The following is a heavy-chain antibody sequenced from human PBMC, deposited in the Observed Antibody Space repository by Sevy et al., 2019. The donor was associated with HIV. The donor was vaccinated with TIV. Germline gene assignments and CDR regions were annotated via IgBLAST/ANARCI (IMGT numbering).Heavy chain of an antibody. J-gene: IGHJ4*02. CDR1: GFTFSTYS. V-gene: IGHV3-23*01. CDR3: AKFAGDFPHFDF. Sequence: GRSLRLSCAASGFTFSTYSMTWVRQAPRKGLEWVSAISDTGTSTYYTDSVEGRFTISRDNSKSTLFLHMNSLRAEDTALYYCAKFAGDFPHFDFWGLGTLVTVSS. CDR2: ISDTGTST. D-gene: IGHD7-27*01.